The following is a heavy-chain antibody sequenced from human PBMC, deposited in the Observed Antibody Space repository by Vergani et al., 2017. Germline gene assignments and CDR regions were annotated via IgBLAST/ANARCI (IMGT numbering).Heavy chain of an antibody. CDR1: GFTFSSYS. CDR3: AKGQILYSSGWYVDY. J-gene: IGHJ4*02. CDR2: ISSSSSYI. V-gene: IGHV3-21*04. Sequence: EVQLVESGGGLVKPGGSLRLSCAASGFTFSSYSMNWVRQAPGKGLEWVSSISSSSSYIYYADSLKGRFTISRDNSKNTLYLQMNSLRAEDTAVYYCAKGQILYSSGWYVDYWGQGTLVTVSS. D-gene: IGHD6-19*01.